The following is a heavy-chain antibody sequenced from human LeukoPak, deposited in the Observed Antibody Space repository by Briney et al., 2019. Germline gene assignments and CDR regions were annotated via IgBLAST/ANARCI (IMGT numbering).Heavy chain of an antibody. J-gene: IGHJ4*02. V-gene: IGHV4-59*01. D-gene: IGHD2-15*01. CDR3: ARAASGPLFDY. CDR1: GGSISSYY. CDR2: IYYSGST. Sequence: SETLSLTCTVSGGSISSYYWSWIRQPPGKGLEWIGYIYYSGSTDYNPSLKSRVTISVDTSKNQFSLKLSSVTAADTAVYYCARAASGPLFDYWGQGTLVTVSS.